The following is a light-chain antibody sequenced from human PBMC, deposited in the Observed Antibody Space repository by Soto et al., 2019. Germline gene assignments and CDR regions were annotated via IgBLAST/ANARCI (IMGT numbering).Light chain of an antibody. CDR1: QSLLESNRYNC. CDR2: LGS. V-gene: IGKV2-28*01. Sequence: DIVMTQSPLSLPVTPGEPASISCRSSQSLLESNRYNCSEWYLQKPGQSPQLLIYLGSNLASGVSYRFSGSGSGTDFTLKISRLEAEDVGVYYCMQSLQTPLTFGQGTKVEIK. CDR3: MQSLQTPLT. J-gene: IGKJ1*01.